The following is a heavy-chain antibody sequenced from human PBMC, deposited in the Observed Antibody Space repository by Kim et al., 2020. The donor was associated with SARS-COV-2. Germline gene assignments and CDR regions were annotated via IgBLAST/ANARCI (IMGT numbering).Heavy chain of an antibody. CDR2: ITGSGGST. V-gene: IGHV3-23*01. D-gene: IGHD2-2*01. CDR3: AKALRYCSSTSCYAPFDY. J-gene: IGHJ4*02. CDR1: GFTFSNYA. Sequence: GGSLRLSCAASGFTFSNYAMSWVRQAPGKGLEWVSAITGSGGSTYYADSVKGRFTISRDNSKNTLYLQMNSLRAEDTAVYYCAKALRYCSSTSCYAPFDYWGQGTLVTVSS.